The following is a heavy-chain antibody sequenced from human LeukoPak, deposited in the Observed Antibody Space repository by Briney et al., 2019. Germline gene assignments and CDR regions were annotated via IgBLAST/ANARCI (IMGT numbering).Heavy chain of an antibody. V-gene: IGHV3-7*01. CDR2: IKEDGGVK. CDR3: ARDEHDFWSGYNWFDR. Sequence: GGSLRLSCAPSGFTFSSYWMSWVREALGEGLGRVANIKEDGGVKYTVDSAKGRFTISSNNAKNSLYLQMNSLSAEDTAVYDCARDEHDFWSGYNWFDRWGQGTLVTVSS. J-gene: IGHJ5*02. D-gene: IGHD3-3*01. CDR1: GFTFSSYW.